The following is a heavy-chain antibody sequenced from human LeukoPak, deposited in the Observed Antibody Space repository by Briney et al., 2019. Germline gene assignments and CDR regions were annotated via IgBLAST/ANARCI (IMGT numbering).Heavy chain of an antibody. Sequence: GGSLRLSCAASGFTFSNAWMSWVRQAPGKGLEWVGRIKSKTDGGTTDYAAPVKGRFTISRDDSKNTLYLQMNSLKTEDTAVYYCTTGGYYGSSGYIDYWGQGTLVTVSS. CDR1: GFTFSNAW. CDR3: TTGGYYGSSGYIDY. V-gene: IGHV3-15*01. D-gene: IGHD3-22*01. J-gene: IGHJ4*02. CDR2: IKSKTDGGTT.